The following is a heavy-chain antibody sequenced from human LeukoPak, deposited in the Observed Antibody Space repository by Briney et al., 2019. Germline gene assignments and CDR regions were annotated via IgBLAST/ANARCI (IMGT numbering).Heavy chain of an antibody. Sequence: GGSLRLSCAASGFTFKNAWMSWVRQAPGKGLEWVASIKQDGSDKYYVDSVRGRFTISRDNAKNSLYLQMSSLRAGDTAVYYCARGYMTADYWGQGSLVTVSS. CDR2: IKQDGSDK. D-gene: IGHD2-2*02. V-gene: IGHV3-7*05. CDR3: ARGYMTADY. J-gene: IGHJ4*02. CDR1: GFTFKNAW.